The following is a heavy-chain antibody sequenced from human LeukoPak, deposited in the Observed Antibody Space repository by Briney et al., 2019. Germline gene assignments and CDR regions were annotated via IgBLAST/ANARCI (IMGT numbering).Heavy chain of an antibody. CDR3: ARKGTPYGKSYYYYMDV. CDR1: GFTFSDFA. Sequence: PGGSLRLSCAASGFTFSDFAMHWVRQAPGKGLEWVSYISSSGSTIYYADSVKGRFTISRDNAKNSLYLQMNSLRAEDTAVYYCARKGTPYGKSYYYYMDVWGKGTTVTVSS. V-gene: IGHV3-11*04. J-gene: IGHJ6*03. CDR2: ISSSGSTI. D-gene: IGHD3-10*01.